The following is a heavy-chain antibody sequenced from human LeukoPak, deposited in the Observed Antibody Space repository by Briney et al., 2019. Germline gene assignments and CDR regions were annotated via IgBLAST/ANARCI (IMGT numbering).Heavy chain of an antibody. V-gene: IGHV3-74*01. CDR1: GFTFSSYA. CDR3: ASGIAAALY. Sequence: GGSLRLSCAASGFTFSSYAMSWVRHAPGKGLVWVSRINSDGSSTSYADSVKGRFTISRDNAKNTLYLQMNSLRVEDTAVYYCASGIAAALYWGQGTLVTVSS. D-gene: IGHD6-13*01. J-gene: IGHJ4*02. CDR2: INSDGSST.